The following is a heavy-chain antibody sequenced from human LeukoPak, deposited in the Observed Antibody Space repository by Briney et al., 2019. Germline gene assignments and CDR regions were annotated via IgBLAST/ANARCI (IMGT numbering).Heavy chain of an antibody. V-gene: IGHV4-59*01. D-gene: IGHD1-26*01. CDR3: ARAKVGSYFDY. J-gene: IGHJ4*02. CDR2: IYYSGST. Sequence: SETLSLTCTVSGGSISSYYWSWIRQPPGKGLEWIGYIYYSGSTNYNPSLQSRVTISVDTSKNQFSLKLSSVTAADTAVYCCARAKVGSYFDYWGQGTLVTVSS. CDR1: GGSISSYY.